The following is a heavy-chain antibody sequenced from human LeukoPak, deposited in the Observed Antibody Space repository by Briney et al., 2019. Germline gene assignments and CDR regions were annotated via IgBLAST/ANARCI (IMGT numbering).Heavy chain of an antibody. Sequence: SVKVSCKASGGTFSSYAISWVRQAPGQGLEWMGGIIPIFGTANYAQKFQGRVTITADESTSTAYMELSSLRSEDTAVYYCARGYCSGGSCSFYLDYWGQGTLVTVSS. CDR1: GGTFSSYA. J-gene: IGHJ4*02. CDR2: IIPIFGTA. D-gene: IGHD2-15*01. CDR3: ARGYCSGGSCSFYLDY. V-gene: IGHV1-69*13.